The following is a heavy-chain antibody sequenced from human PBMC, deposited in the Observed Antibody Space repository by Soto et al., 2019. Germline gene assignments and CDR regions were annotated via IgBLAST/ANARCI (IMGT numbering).Heavy chain of an antibody. Sequence: GGSLRLSCAASGFSVSSNYMSWVRQAPGEGLEWVAIIYINGSTDYADSVQGRFSVSRDIYKNTLFLQMNNLRAEDTAVYFCSGDPSGYDEGDWYHGVDVGGKGTTVTVSS. CDR3: SGDPSGYDEGDWYHGVDV. V-gene: IGHV3-53*01. J-gene: IGHJ6*04. D-gene: IGHD5-12*01. CDR2: IYINGST. CDR1: GFSVSSNY.